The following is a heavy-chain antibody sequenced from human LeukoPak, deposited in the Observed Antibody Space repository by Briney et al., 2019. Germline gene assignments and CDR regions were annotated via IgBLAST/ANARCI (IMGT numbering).Heavy chain of an antibody. Sequence: PGGSLRLSCAASGFTFGSYSMNWVRQAPGKGLEWVSSISSSSSYRYYADSVKGRFTISRDNAKNSLYLQMNSLRAEDTAVYYCARGIYDFWSGYYGINDFWGQGTLVTVSS. CDR3: ARGIYDFWSGYYGINDF. V-gene: IGHV3-21*01. CDR2: ISSSSSYR. CDR1: GFTFGSYS. D-gene: IGHD3-3*01. J-gene: IGHJ4*02.